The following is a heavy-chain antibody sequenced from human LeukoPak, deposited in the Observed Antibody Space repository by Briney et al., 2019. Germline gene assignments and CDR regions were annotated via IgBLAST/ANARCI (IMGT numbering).Heavy chain of an antibody. D-gene: IGHD3-3*01. J-gene: IGHJ4*02. CDR2: ISAYNGKS. Sequence: ASVKVSCKTSGYSFTSFGISWVRQAPGQGPEWMGWISAYNGKSNYLQKFQGRVTMTTDTSTSTAYMELRSLTSDDTAVYYCTRDLGSYDSWTGYSIFFDSWGQGTLVTVSS. CDR1: GYSFTSFG. CDR3: TRDLGSYDSWTGYSIFFDS. V-gene: IGHV1-18*01.